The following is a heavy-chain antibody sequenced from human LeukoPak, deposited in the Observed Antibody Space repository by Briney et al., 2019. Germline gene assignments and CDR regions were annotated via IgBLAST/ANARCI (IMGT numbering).Heavy chain of an antibody. Sequence: PSETLSLTCTVSGGSVSNGNYYWSWLRQPPGKALEWIGYIYYTGSTNYNPSLEGRVTISVDTSKNQFSVKPSSVTAADTAVYYCARSQNYYGSGDYWSQGTLVTVSS. D-gene: IGHD3-10*01. CDR2: IYYTGST. CDR3: ARSQNYYGSGDY. V-gene: IGHV4-61*01. J-gene: IGHJ4*02. CDR1: GGSVSNGNYY.